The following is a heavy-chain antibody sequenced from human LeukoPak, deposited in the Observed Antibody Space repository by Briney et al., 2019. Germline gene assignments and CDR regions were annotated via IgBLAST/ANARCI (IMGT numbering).Heavy chain of an antibody. CDR2: IKEDGSEK. Sequence: GGSLRLSCAASGFTFTSYWMSWVRQAPGKGLEWVANIKEDGSEKQYVASVMGRFTVSRDNAKNSLFLQMNILRGDDTAVYYCAKYSGAYAIEDWGQGTLVTVSS. J-gene: IGHJ4*02. V-gene: IGHV3-7*02. D-gene: IGHD4-17*01. CDR1: GFTFTSYW. CDR3: AKYSGAYAIED.